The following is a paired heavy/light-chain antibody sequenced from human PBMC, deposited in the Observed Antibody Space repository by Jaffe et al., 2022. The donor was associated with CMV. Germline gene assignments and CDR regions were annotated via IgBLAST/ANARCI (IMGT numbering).Heavy chain of an antibody. D-gene: IGHD2-2*01. V-gene: IGHV3-64D*06. CDR2: ISSNGGST. CDR3: VKGGVVPAAMLGGLDY. Sequence: EVQLVESGGGLVQPGGSLRLSCSASGFTFSSYAMHWVRQAPGKGLEYVSAISSNGGSTYYADSVKGRFTISRDNSKNTLYLQMSSLRAEDTAVYYCVKGGVVPAAMLGGLDYWGQGTLVTVSS. J-gene: IGHJ4*02. CDR1: GFTFSSYA.
Light chain of an antibody. V-gene: IGKV2-30*02. CDR2: KVS. CDR1: QSLVHSDGNTY. CDR3: MQGTHWPPLT. Sequence: DVVMTQSPLSLPVTLGQPASISCRSSQSLVHSDGNTYLNWFQQRPGQSPRRLIYKVSNRDSGVPDRFSGSGSGTDFTLKISRVEAEDVGVYYCMQGTHWPPLTFGGGTKVEIK. J-gene: IGKJ4*01.